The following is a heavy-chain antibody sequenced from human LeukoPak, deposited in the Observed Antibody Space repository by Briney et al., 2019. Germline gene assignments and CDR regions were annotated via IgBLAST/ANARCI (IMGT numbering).Heavy chain of an antibody. CDR1: RCTLSRYA. V-gene: IGHV1-69*05. Sequence: SVQVSRKACRCTLSRYAIRWVRQAPAQGLEWMGRIIPIFGTANYAQKFQGRVTITTDESTSTAYMHLSSLRSEHTAVYYCAREDSSGWHFDYWGQGTLVTVSS. J-gene: IGHJ4*02. CDR2: IIPIFGTA. D-gene: IGHD6-19*01. CDR3: AREDSSGWHFDY.